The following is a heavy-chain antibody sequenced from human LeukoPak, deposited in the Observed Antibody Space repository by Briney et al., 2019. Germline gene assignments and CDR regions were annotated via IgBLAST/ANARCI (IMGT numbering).Heavy chain of an antibody. CDR1: GGSISSSSYY. J-gene: IGHJ3*02. D-gene: IGHD6-19*01. CDR3: ARSSSGWYQDAFDI. V-gene: IGHV4-39*01. Sequence: SETLSLTCTVSGGSISSSSYYWGWIRQPPGKGLEWIGSIYYSGSTYYNPSLKSRATISVDTSKNQFSLKLSSVTAADTAVYYCARSSSGWYQDAFDIWGQGTMVTVSS. CDR2: IYYSGST.